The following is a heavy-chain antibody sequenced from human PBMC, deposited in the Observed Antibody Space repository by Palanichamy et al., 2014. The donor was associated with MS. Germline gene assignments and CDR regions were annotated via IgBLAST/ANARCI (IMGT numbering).Heavy chain of an antibody. J-gene: IGHJ4*02. V-gene: IGHV4-4*07. D-gene: IGHD3-16*01. Sequence: QVQLQESGPGLVKPSETLSLTCTVSGGSTSSYFWSWIRQPAGKELEWIGRISASGITNYNPSLRSRVTMSLDTSKNHFSLKLSSVTAADTALYYCGRDMSTSVDFWGQGTLVTVSS. CDR3: GRDMSTSVDF. CDR2: ISASGIT. CDR1: GGSTSSYF.